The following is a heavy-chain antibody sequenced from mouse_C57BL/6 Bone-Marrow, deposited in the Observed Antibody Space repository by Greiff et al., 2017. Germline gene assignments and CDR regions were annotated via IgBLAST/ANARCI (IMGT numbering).Heavy chain of an antibody. CDR2: ISSGGSYT. V-gene: IGHV5-6*01. CDR1: GFTFSSYG. D-gene: IGHD1-1*01. J-gene: IGHJ4*01. CDR3: ARQTVVHYYAMDY. Sequence: EVQLVESGGDLVKPGGSLKLSCAASGFTFSSYGMSWVRQTPDKRLEWVATISSGGSYTYYPDSVKGRFTISRANATNTLYLQMSSLKSEDTAMYYCARQTVVHYYAMDYWGQGTSVTVSS.